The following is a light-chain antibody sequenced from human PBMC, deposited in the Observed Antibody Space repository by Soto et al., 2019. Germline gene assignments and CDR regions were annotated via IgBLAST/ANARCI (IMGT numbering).Light chain of an antibody. CDR1: SSDVGGYNY. J-gene: IGLJ1*01. Sequence: QSVLTQPPSASGSPGQSVAISCTGTSSDVGGYNYVSWYQQHPGKAPKLMIYEVNKRPSGVPDRFSGSKSGTSASLAIAGLQAEDEADYYCQSYDNSLSGYVFGTGTKATVL. CDR2: EVN. V-gene: IGLV2-8*01. CDR3: QSYDNSLSGYV.